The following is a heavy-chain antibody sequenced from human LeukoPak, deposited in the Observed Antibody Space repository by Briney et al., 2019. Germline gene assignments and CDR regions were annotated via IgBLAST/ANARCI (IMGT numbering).Heavy chain of an antibody. V-gene: IGHV1-8*01. CDR1: GYTFTSYD. CDR3: ARRKVRRVMALDWFDP. Sequence: ASVKVSCKASGYTFTSYDINWVRQATGQGLEWMGWMNPNSGNTGYAQKFQGRVTMTRNTSISTAYMELSGLRSEDTAVYYCARRKVRRVMALDWFDPWGQGTLVTVSS. CDR2: MNPNSGNT. J-gene: IGHJ5*02. D-gene: IGHD3-10*01.